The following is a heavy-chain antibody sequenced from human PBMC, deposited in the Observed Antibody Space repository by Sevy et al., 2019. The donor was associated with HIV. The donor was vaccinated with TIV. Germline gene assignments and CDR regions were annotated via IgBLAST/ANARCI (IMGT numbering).Heavy chain of an antibody. D-gene: IGHD4-4*01. V-gene: IGHV3-53*01. Sequence: GGSLRLSCAVSGFAVSDNCMSWVRQSPGKGLEWVSVIFSGGRTSYADSVKGRFTVSRDNSRNTLYLQMDNLRAEDTATYHCARDRVVHNDYIFVAYYYGMDVWGQGTTVTVSS. CDR2: IFSGGRT. J-gene: IGHJ6*02. CDR3: ARDRVVHNDYIFVAYYYGMDV. CDR1: GFAVSDNC.